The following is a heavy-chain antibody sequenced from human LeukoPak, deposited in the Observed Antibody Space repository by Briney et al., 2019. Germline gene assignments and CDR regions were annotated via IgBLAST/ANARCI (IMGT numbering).Heavy chain of an antibody. CDR2: IRRKASGGAI. D-gene: IGHD6-25*01. CDR1: GFSFADEA. Sequence: PGGSLRLSCTTSGFSFADEALGWFRQAPGKGLEWVGFIRRKASGGAIEYAASVKGRFTISRDDSNGIAYLQMNSLRAEDTAVYYCSRAQSGSGLGYWGQGTLVTVSS. CDR3: SRAQSGSGLGY. V-gene: IGHV3-49*03. J-gene: IGHJ4*02.